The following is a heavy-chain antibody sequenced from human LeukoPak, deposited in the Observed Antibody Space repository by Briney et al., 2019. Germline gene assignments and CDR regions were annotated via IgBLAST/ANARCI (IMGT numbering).Heavy chain of an antibody. CDR1: GGSISSSSYY. CDR3: ARGPDRSYYYDSSGYSQPFDY. Sequence: SETLSLTCTVSGGSISSSSYYWGWIRQPPGKGLEWIGSIYYSGSTYYNPSLKSRVTISVDTSKNQFSLKLSSVTAADTAVYYCARGPDRSYYYDSSGYSQPFDYWGQGTLVTVSS. V-gene: IGHV4-39*07. J-gene: IGHJ4*02. CDR2: IYYSGST. D-gene: IGHD3-22*01.